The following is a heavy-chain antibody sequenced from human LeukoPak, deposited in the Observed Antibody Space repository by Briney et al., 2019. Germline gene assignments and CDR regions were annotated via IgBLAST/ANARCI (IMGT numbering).Heavy chain of an antibody. CDR2: IYYSGST. V-gene: IGHV4-59*01. J-gene: IGHJ6*02. CDR3: ARLQIYYGMDV. Sequence: SETLSLTCTVPVGSISTYYWSWIRQPPGKGLEWIGYIYYSGSTNYNPSLKSRVTISVDTSKNQFSLKLSSVTAADTAVYYCARLQIYYGMDVWGQGTTVTVSS. CDR1: VGSISTYY. D-gene: IGHD5-24*01.